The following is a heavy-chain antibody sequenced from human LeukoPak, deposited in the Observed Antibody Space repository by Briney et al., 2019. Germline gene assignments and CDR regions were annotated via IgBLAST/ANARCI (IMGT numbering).Heavy chain of an antibody. CDR3: ARGVSSGWYKYYFDY. V-gene: IGHV4-4*09. D-gene: IGHD6-19*01. Sequence: PSETLSLTCTVSGGSISSYYWSWIRQPPGKGLEWIGYIYTSGSTNYNPSLKSRVTISVDTSKNQFSLKLSSVTAADTAVYYCARGVSSGWYKYYFDYWGQGTLVTVSS. CDR1: GGSISSYY. J-gene: IGHJ4*02. CDR2: IYTSGST.